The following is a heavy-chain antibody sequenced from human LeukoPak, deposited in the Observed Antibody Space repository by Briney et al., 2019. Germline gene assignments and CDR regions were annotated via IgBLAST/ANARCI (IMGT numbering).Heavy chain of an antibody. CDR1: GYTFTGYY. J-gene: IGHJ4*02. CDR2: INPNSGGT. V-gene: IGHV1-2*02. D-gene: IGHD5-12*01. Sequence: ASVKVSCKASGYTFTGYYMHWVRQAPGQGLEWMGWINPNSGGTNYAQKFQGRVTMTRDTSISTAYMELSRLRSAGTAVYYSARAGYSGYDLSPYYFNYWGQGTLVTVSS. CDR3: ARAGYSGYDLSPYYFNY.